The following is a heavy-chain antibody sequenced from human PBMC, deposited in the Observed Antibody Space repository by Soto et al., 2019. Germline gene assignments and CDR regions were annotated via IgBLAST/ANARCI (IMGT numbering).Heavy chain of an antibody. D-gene: IGHD6-19*01. CDR2: IRSKAYGGTT. J-gene: IGHJ4*02. V-gene: IGHV3-49*03. CDR3: TRWAYSYGWYFDY. CDR1: GFTFGDYA. Sequence: GGSLRLSCTGSGFTFGDYAMSWFRQAPGKGLEWVGFIRSKAYGGTTESAASVKGRFTISRDDSKNTAYLEMNSLKTEDTAVYYCTRWAYSYGWYFDYWGQGALVTVSS.